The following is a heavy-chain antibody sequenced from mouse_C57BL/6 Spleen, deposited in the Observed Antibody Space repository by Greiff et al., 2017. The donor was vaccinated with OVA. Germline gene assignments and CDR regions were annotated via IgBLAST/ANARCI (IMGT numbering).Heavy chain of an antibody. Sequence: GGGLVQPKGSLKLSCAASGFSFNTYAMNWVRQAPGKGLEWVARIRSKSNNYATYYADSVKDRFTISRDDSESMLYLQMNNLKTEDTTMYYCVRHYGSSWYFDVWGTGTTVTVSS. CDR3: VRHYGSSWYFDV. V-gene: IGHV10-1*01. J-gene: IGHJ1*03. D-gene: IGHD1-1*01. CDR2: IRSKSNNYAT. CDR1: GFSFNTYA.